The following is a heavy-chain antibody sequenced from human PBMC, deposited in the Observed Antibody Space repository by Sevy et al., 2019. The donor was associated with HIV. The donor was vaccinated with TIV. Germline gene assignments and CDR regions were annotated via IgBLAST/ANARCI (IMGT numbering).Heavy chain of an antibody. CDR2: IKRDGSEK. CDR1: GFTFSNYW. CDR3: ARHCSSTSRLWGLDV. D-gene: IGHD2-2*01. J-gene: IGHJ6*02. Sequence: GGSLRLSCAASGFTFSNYWMSWVRQAPGKGLEWVANIKRDGSEKYYMASVKGRFTISRDNAKNSLYLQINSLRAEDTAMYYCARHCSSTSRLWGLDVRGQGTTVTVSS. V-gene: IGHV3-7*03.